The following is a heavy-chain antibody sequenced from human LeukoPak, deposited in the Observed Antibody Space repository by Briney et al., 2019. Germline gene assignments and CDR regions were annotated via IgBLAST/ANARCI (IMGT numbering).Heavy chain of an antibody. V-gene: IGHV3-30*02. CDR3: AKETGGRQGLDY. CDR2: IRYDGSNK. CDR1: GFTFGSYG. J-gene: IGHJ4*02. Sequence: GGSLRLSCAASGFTFGSYGMHWVRQAPGKGLEWVAFIRYDGSNKYYADSVKGRFTISRDNSKNTLYLQMNSLRAEDTAVYYCAKETGGRQGLDYWGQGTLATVSS. D-gene: IGHD3-10*01.